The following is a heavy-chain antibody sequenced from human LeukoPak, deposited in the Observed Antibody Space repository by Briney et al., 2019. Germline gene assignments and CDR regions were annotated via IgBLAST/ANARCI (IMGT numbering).Heavy chain of an antibody. CDR3: ARDLSPVVRASPMGY. V-gene: IGHV3-30*03. J-gene: IGHJ4*02. CDR2: ITYDGYYK. Sequence: GTSLRLSCAASGFTFTSYGMHWVRQAPGKGLEWVALITYDGYYKYYSDSVKGRFTISSDTSKNTLYLQMDSLRAEDTAVYYCARDLSPVVRASPMGYWGQGTLVTVSS. CDR1: GFTFTSYG. D-gene: IGHD3-10*01.